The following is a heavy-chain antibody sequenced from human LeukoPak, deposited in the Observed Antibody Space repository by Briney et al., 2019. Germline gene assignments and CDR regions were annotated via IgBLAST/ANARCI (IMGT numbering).Heavy chain of an antibody. V-gene: IGHV1-18*03. CDR1: GYTFTSYG. Sequence: ASVKVSCKASGYTFTSYGISWVRQAPGQGLEWMGWVSAYNGNTNYAQKLQGRVTITRDTSASTAYMELSSLRSEDMAVYYCARDGLFRQQPVRGYYYYMDVWGKGTTVTVSS. CDR2: VSAYNGNT. J-gene: IGHJ6*03. CDR3: ARDGLFRQQPVRGYYYYMDV. D-gene: IGHD6-13*01.